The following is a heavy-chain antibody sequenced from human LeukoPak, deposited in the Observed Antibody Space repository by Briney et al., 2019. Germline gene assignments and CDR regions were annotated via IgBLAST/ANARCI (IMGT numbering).Heavy chain of an antibody. J-gene: IGHJ4*02. D-gene: IGHD3-10*01. CDR3: ARDSYGSGSYFY. CDR1: GGSISTYY. V-gene: IGHV4-59*01. CDR2: IYYSGST. Sequence: PSETLSLTCTVSGGSISTYYWSWIRQPPGKGLEWIGYIYYSGSTNYNPSLKSRVTISVDTSKNQFSLKLSSVTAADTAVYYCARDSYGSGSYFYWGQGTLVTVSS.